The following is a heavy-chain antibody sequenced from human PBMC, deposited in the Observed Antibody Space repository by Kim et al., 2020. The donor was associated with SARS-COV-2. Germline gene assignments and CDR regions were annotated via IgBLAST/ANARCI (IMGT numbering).Heavy chain of an antibody. V-gene: IGHV3-74*01. J-gene: IGHJ5*02. CDR1: GFTVSSYW. CDR2: ISDDGTST. CDR3: ERGKGPTGGGDP. Sequence: GGSLRLSCAASGFTVSSYWMHWVRHVPGKGLVWVSRISDDGTSTYYADSVKGRFTISRDSATNTLFLQMSGLRVEDTGVYYCERGKGPTGGGDPWGQGT. D-gene: IGHD3-16*01.